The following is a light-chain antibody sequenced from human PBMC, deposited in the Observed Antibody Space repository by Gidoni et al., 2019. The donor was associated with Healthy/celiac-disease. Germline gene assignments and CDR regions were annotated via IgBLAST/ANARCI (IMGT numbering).Light chain of an antibody. CDR3: AAWDDSLSGRV. Sequence: QSVLPPPPSASGTPGPRVTISCSGSSSNIGSNYVYWYQQLPGTAPKLLIYRNNQRPSGVPDRFSGSKSGTSASLAISGLRSEDEADYYCAAWDDSLSGRVFGTGTKVTVL. V-gene: IGLV1-47*01. J-gene: IGLJ1*01. CDR2: RNN. CDR1: SSNIGSNY.